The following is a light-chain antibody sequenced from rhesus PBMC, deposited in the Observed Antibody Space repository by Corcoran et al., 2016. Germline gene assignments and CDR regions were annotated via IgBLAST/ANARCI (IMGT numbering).Light chain of an antibody. CDR1: QRISSR. Sequence: DIQMTESPSSLSASVGDTVTITCRASQRISSRLAWYQQKTRKAPKLLFYKASTLQSGVPSRFSGSGSGTVFTLNISRLQSEDFATYYCQQYNSIPYSFGQGTKVEIK. CDR2: KAS. CDR3: QQYNSIPYS. V-gene: IGKV1-22*01. J-gene: IGKJ2*01.